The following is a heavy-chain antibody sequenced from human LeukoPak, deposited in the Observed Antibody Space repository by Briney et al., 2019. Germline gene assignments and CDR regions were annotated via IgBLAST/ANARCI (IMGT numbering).Heavy chain of an antibody. V-gene: IGHV3-30*03. CDR3: ARGGGSSKNFDY. D-gene: IGHD1-26*01. Sequence: GGSLRLSCAAPGFTFSSYDMHWVRQAPGKGLEWVAVISFDGRNKYSADSVKGRFTISRDNSKNTLYLQMNSLRAEDTAVYYCARGGGSSKNFDYWGQGTLVTVSS. CDR1: GFTFSSYD. J-gene: IGHJ4*02. CDR2: ISFDGRNK.